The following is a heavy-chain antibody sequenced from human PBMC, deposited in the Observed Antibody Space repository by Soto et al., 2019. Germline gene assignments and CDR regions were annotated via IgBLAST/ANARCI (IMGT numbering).Heavy chain of an antibody. CDR1: GFTFSSYW. J-gene: IGHJ4*02. D-gene: IGHD3-22*01. CDR2: IKQDGSEK. Sequence: GGSLRLSCAASGFTFSSYWMSWVRQAPGKGLEWVANIKQDGSEKYYVDSVKGRFTISRDNAKNSLYLQMNSLRAEDTAVYYCARDSTDYYDSSGYIWGIDYWGQGTLVTVSS. V-gene: IGHV3-7*03. CDR3: ARDSTDYYDSSGYIWGIDY.